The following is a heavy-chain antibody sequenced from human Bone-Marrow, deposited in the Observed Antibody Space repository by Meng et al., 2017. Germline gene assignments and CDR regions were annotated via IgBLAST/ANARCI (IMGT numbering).Heavy chain of an antibody. Sequence: QVQLQESGPGLVKPSQTLSLTRTVSGGSISSGDYYWSWIRQPPGKGLEWIGYIYNSGSTYYNPSLKSRVTISVDTSKNQFSLKLRFVTAADTAVYYCAREGRSHQVGVSVYWGQGNLVTVSP. CDR3: AREGRSHQVGVSVY. D-gene: IGHD2-21*01. J-gene: IGHJ4*02. CDR2: IYNSGST. V-gene: IGHV4-30-4*01. CDR1: GGSISSGDYY.